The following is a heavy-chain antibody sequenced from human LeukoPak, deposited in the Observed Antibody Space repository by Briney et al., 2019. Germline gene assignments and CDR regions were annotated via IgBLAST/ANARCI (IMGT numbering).Heavy chain of an antibody. D-gene: IGHD3-22*01. CDR3: AKDLIVVVDMDAFDI. CDR2: ISGSGGST. J-gene: IGHJ3*02. Sequence: GGSLRLSCAASGFTFSSYAMSWVRQAPGKGLEWVSAISGSGGSTYYADSVKGRFTISRDNSNNTLYLQMNSLRAEDTAVYYCAKDLIVVVDMDAFDIWGQGTMVTVSS. V-gene: IGHV3-23*01. CDR1: GFTFSSYA.